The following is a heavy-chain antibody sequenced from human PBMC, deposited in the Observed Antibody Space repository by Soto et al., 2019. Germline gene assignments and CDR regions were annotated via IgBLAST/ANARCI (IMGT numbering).Heavy chain of an antibody. CDR1: GYTFTSYG. CDR3: ARDGLPPHCSSTSCYYYYYYMDV. V-gene: IGHV1-18*01. CDR2: ISAYNGNT. D-gene: IGHD2-2*01. Sequence: QVQLVRSGAEVKKPGASVKVSCKASGYTFTSYGISWVRQAPGQGLEWMGWISAYNGNTNYAQKLQGRVTMTTDTSTSTAYMELRSLRSDDTAVYYCARDGLPPHCSSTSCYYYYYYMDVWGKGTTVTVSS. J-gene: IGHJ6*03.